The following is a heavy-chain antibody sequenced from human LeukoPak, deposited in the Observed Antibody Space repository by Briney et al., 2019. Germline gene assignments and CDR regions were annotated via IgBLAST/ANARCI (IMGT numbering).Heavy chain of an antibody. D-gene: IGHD3-10*01. J-gene: IGHJ4*02. Sequence: GGSLRLSCAASGFTFSSYAMSWVRQAPGKGLEWVSAISGSGGSTYYADSVKGRFTISRDNSKNTPYLQMNSLTAEDTAVYYCAKPGKDYYGSGSYYGYWGQGTLVTVSS. CDR3: AKPGKDYYGSGSYYGY. CDR1: GFTFSSYA. CDR2: ISGSGGST. V-gene: IGHV3-23*01.